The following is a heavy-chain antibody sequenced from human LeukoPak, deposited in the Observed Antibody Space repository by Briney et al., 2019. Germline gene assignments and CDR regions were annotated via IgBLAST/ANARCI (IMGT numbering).Heavy chain of an antibody. D-gene: IGHD6-6*01. J-gene: IGHJ4*02. CDR2: IYYSGST. CDR3: ARATPYRARHFDY. CDR1: GGSISSSSYY. Sequence: SETLSLTCTVSGGSISSSSYYWGWIRQPPGKGLEWIGSIYYSGSTYYNPSLKSRVTISVDTSKNQFSLKLSSVTAADTAVYYCARATPYRARHFDYWGQGTLVTVSS. V-gene: IGHV4-39*07.